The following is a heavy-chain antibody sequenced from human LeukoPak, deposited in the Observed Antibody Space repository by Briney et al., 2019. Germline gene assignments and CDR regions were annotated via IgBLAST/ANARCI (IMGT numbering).Heavy chain of an antibody. V-gene: IGHV4-39*02. CDR1: VGSISSSSYY. Sequence: SETLSLTCTVSVGSISSSSYYWGWIRQPPGKGLGWIGGIYYSGSTYYNPSLKSRVTISVDTSKNQFSLKLSSVTAADTAVYYCARDPSGVYGSGSYGYFDYWGQGTLVTVSS. J-gene: IGHJ4*02. CDR3: ARDPSGVYGSGSYGYFDY. CDR2: IYYSGST. D-gene: IGHD3-10*01.